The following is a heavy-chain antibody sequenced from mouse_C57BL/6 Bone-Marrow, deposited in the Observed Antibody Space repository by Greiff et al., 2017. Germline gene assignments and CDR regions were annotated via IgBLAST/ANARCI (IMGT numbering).Heavy chain of an antibody. CDR1: GFTFSSYA. D-gene: IGHD2-4*01. V-gene: IGHV5-4*01. CDR2: ISDGGSYT. J-gene: IGHJ3*01. CDR3: ARENDYAWFAY. Sequence: DVKLQESGGGLVKPGGSLKLSCAASGFTFSSYAMSWVRQTPEKRLEWVATISDGGSYTYYPDNVKGRFTISRDNAKNNLYLQMSHLKSEDTAMYYCARENDYAWFAYWGQGTLVTVSA.